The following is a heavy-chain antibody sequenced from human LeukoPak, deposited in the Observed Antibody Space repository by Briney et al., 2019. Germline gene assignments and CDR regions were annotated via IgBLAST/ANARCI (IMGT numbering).Heavy chain of an antibody. CDR1: GFTFSDFY. CDR3: ASKVEMAPSGAWAFDI. CDR2: ISPSSSST. J-gene: IGHJ3*02. V-gene: IGHV3-11*06. D-gene: IGHD5-24*01. Sequence: GGSLRLSCAASGFTFSDFYMTWIRQAPGKGLEWVSYISPSSSSTKYADSVKGRFTISRDNAKKSLYLQMNSLRAEDTAVYYCASKVEMAPSGAWAFDIWGRGTMVTVSS.